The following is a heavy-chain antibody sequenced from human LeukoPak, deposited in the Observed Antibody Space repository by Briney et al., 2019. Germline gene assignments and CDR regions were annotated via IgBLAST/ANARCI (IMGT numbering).Heavy chain of an antibody. Sequence: GGSLRLSCSGSGFRFGGYALSWVRQAPGKGLEWVGFIRSKALYGTSEYAASVEGRFSISRDDSNNIVYLQMNSLKTEDTAVYFCVRESVRDYYFDFWGHGTLVTVSS. D-gene: IGHD3-10*02. CDR2: IRSKALYGTS. CDR3: VRESVRDYYFDF. V-gene: IGHV3-49*04. J-gene: IGHJ4*03. CDR1: GFRFGGYA.